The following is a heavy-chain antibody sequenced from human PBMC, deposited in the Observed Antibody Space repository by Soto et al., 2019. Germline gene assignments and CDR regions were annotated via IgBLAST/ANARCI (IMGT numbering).Heavy chain of an antibody. J-gene: IGHJ3*02. CDR2: ISGSGGST. V-gene: IGHV3-23*01. CDR1: GFTFSSYA. CDR3: AKDERYDFWSGYYAFDI. D-gene: IGHD3-3*01. Sequence: GESLKISCAASGFTFSSYAMSWVRQAPGKGLEWVSAISGSGGSTYYADSVKGRFTISRDNSKNTLYLQMNSLRAEDTAVYYCAKDERYDFWSGYYAFDIWGQGTMVTVSS.